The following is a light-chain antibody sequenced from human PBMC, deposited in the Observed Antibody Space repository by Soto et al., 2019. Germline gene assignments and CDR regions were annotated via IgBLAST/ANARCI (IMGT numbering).Light chain of an antibody. Sequence: EILMRQSPATLSVSPGERATLSCRASQSVSSNLAWYQQKPGQAPRLLIYGASTRATGIPARFSGSGSGTEFTLTISSLQSEDFAVYYCQQYNNWPPWTFGQGTRWIS. CDR1: QSVSSN. CDR2: GAS. V-gene: IGKV3-15*01. CDR3: QQYNNWPPWT. J-gene: IGKJ1*01.